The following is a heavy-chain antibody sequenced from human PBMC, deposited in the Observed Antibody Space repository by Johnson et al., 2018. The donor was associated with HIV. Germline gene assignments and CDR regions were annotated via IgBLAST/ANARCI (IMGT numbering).Heavy chain of an antibody. Sequence: VQLVESGGGLVQPGGSLRLSCAASGFTFSSYDMHWVRQATGKGLEWVSAISGSGDGTYYADSVKGRFTISRDNSKNTLFVQMNSLRAEDTAVYYGANLAYGSGTYWGSDASDIWGQGTLVTVSS. CDR3: ANLAYGSGTYWGSDASDI. CDR2: ISGSGDGT. V-gene: IGHV3-23*04. J-gene: IGHJ3*02. CDR1: GFTFSSYD. D-gene: IGHD3-10*01.